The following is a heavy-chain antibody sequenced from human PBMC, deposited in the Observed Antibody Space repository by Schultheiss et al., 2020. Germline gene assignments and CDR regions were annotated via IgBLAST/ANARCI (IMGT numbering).Heavy chain of an antibody. D-gene: IGHD2-2*01. V-gene: IGHV3-30*18. CDR2: ISYDGSNK. J-gene: IGHJ4*02. CDR1: GFTFSSYG. CDR3: AKDSQDIVVVPAAPIDY. Sequence: GESLKISCAASGFTFSSYGMHWVRQAPGKGLEWVAVISYDGSNKYYADSVKGRFTISRDNSKNTLYLQMNSLRAEDTAVYYCAKDSQDIVVVPAAPIDYWGQGTLVTVSA.